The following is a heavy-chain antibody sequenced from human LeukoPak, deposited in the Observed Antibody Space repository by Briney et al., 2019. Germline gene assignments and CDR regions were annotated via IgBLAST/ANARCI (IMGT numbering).Heavy chain of an antibody. Sequence: SETLSLTCTVSGGSIDSSSYYWGWIRQPPGRGLEWIGSIYYSASAYYNPSLESRVTISVDTSKNQFSLKLSSVTAADTAVYYCATGDYDSRGPAYWGQGTLVTVSS. CDR2: IYYSASA. V-gene: IGHV4-39*07. CDR1: GGSIDSSSYY. D-gene: IGHD3-22*01. CDR3: ATGDYDSRGPAY. J-gene: IGHJ4*02.